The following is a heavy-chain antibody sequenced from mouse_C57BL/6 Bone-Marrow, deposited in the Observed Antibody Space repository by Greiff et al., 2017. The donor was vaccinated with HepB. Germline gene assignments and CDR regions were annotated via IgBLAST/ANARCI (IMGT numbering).Heavy chain of an antibody. CDR1: GFTFSDYY. Sequence: DVKLVESGGGLVQPGGSLKLSCAASGFTFSDYYMYWVRQTPEKRLEWVAYISNGGGSTYYPDTVKGRFTISRDNAKNTLYLQMSRLKSEDTAMYYCARPQYYYCSSYWYFDVWGTGTTVTVSS. CDR2: ISNGGGST. D-gene: IGHD1-1*01. CDR3: ARPQYYYCSSYWYFDV. J-gene: IGHJ1*03. V-gene: IGHV5-12*01.